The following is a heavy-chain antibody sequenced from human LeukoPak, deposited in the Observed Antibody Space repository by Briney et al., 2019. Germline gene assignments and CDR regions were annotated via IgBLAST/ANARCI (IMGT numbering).Heavy chain of an antibody. CDR2: INPSGGST. Sequence: GASVKVSCKASGYTLTSYYMHWVRQAPGQGLEWMGIINPSGGSTSYAQKFQGRVTMTRDTSTSTVYMELSSLRSEDTAVYYCARPYCSGGSCYSIWLDPWGQGTLVTVSS. CDR1: GYTLTSYY. J-gene: IGHJ5*02. V-gene: IGHV1-46*01. CDR3: ARPYCSGGSCYSIWLDP. D-gene: IGHD2-15*01.